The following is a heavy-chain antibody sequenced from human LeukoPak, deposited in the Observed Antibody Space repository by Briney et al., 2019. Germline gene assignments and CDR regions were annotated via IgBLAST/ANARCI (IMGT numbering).Heavy chain of an antibody. J-gene: IGHJ5*02. CDR3: ARANWGSENWFDP. CDR2: IIPILGIA. V-gene: IGHV1-69*02. Sequence: SVKVSCKASGGTFSGYTISWVRQAPGQGLEWTGRIIPILGIANYAQKFQGRVTITADKSTSTAYMELSSLRSEDTAVYYCARANWGSENWFDPWGQGTLVTVSS. CDR1: GGTFSGYT. D-gene: IGHD7-27*01.